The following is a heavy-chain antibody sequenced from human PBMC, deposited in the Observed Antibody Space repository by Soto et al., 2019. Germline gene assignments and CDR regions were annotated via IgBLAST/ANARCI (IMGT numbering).Heavy chain of an antibody. Sequence: VHLQESGPGLVKPSGTVSLTCVASGGSIRSTNWWAWVRQAPGKGLEWIGEVYHNGTSNYNPSLKGGAGILVDRSKDQVSLRLNSVIDADTAVYYCARDLDRYCSVTSCHAMDVWGQGTPVTVSS. CDR1: GGSIRSTNW. CDR2: VYHNGTS. J-gene: IGHJ6*02. CDR3: ARDLDRYCSVTSCHAMDV. D-gene: IGHD2-15*01. V-gene: IGHV4-4*02.